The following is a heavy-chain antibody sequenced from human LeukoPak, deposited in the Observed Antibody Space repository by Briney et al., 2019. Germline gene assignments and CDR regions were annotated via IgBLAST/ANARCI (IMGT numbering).Heavy chain of an antibody. D-gene: IGHD5-24*01. V-gene: IGHV3-48*01. Sequence: GGSLRLSCAASGFSFPSHTLNWVRQAPGKGLEWVSYISSSSSTIYYADFVRGRFTISRGTSKNTLHLQMNSLRVEDTAVYHCARDIRREMAIPFDVWGQGTLVTVSS. CDR2: ISSSSSTI. J-gene: IGHJ3*01. CDR3: ARDIRREMAIPFDV. CDR1: GFSFPSHT.